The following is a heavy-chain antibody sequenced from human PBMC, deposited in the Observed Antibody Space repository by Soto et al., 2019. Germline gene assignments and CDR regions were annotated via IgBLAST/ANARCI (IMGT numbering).Heavy chain of an antibody. CDR3: AKDKATRPRIAVAGYYYYYGMDV. J-gene: IGHJ6*02. V-gene: IGHV3-30*18. Sequence: GSLGRACSASGCTFSSYGMHGVRQAAGKGLEWVAVISYDGSNKYYADSVKGRFTISRDNSKNTLYLQMNSLRAEETAVYYCAKDKATRPRIAVAGYYYYYGMDVWGQGTKVTVYS. CDR2: ISYDGSNK. CDR1: GCTFSSYG. D-gene: IGHD6-19*01.